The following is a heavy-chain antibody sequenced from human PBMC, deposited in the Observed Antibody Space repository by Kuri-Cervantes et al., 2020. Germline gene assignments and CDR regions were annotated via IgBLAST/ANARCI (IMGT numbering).Heavy chain of an antibody. D-gene: IGHD3-10*01. CDR3: ARGDMVRGVVDYYYYGMDV. Sequence: ASVKVSCKASGYTFTSYYMHWVRQAPGQGLEWMGIINPSGGSTSYAQKFQGRVTMTRDTSTSTVYMELSSLRSEDTDVYYCARGDMVRGVVDYYYYGMDVWGQGTTVTVSS. J-gene: IGHJ6*02. V-gene: IGHV1-46*01. CDR2: INPSGGST. CDR1: GYTFTSYY.